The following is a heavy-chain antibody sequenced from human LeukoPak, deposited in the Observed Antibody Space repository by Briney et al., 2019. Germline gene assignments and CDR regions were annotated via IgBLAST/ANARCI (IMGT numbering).Heavy chain of an antibody. CDR3: AKDLTITMVRGAQPGAYYYYGMDV. V-gene: IGHV4-61*02. CDR2: IYTSGST. Sequence: SETLSLTCTVSGGSISSGSYYWSWIRQPAGKGLEGFGRIYTSGSTNYNPSLKSRVTISVDTSKNQFSLKLSSVTAADTAVYYCAKDLTITMVRGAQPGAYYYYGMDVWGQGTTVTVSS. J-gene: IGHJ6*02. D-gene: IGHD3-10*01. CDR1: GGSISSGSYY.